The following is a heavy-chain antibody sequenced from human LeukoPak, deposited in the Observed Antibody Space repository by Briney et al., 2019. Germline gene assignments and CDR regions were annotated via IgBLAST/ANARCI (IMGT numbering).Heavy chain of an antibody. J-gene: IGHJ4*02. V-gene: IGHV3-21*01. Sequence: GGSLRLSCAASGFTFSSYSMNWVRQAPGKGLEWVSSITDGSRYMYYADSVKGRFTISRDSARNSLYLQMNSLRAEDTAVYYCARDSGLGEYPFDYWGQGTLVTVSS. CDR1: GFTFSSYS. D-gene: IGHD3-16*01. CDR2: ITDGSRYM. CDR3: ARDSGLGEYPFDY.